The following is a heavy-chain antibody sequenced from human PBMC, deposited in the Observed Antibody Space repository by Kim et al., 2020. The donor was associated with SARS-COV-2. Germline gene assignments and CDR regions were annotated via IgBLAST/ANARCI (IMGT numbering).Heavy chain of an antibody. J-gene: IGHJ6*02. Sequence: DSVKGRFTISRDNAKNSLYLQMNSLRAEDTAVYYCARTKQQLVPYYGMDVWGQGTTVTVSS. V-gene: IGHV3-21*01. D-gene: IGHD6-13*01. CDR3: ARTKQQLVPYYGMDV.